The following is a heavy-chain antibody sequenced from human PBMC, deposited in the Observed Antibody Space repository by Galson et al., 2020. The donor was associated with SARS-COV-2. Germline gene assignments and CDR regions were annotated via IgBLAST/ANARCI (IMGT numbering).Heavy chain of an antibody. J-gene: IGHJ6*02. Sequence: ASVKVSCKVSGYTLTELSMHWVRQAPGKGLEWMGGFDPEDGETIYAQKFQGRVTMTEDTSTDTAYMELSSLRSEDTAVYYCALVPAAPDYYYYGMDVWGQGTTVTVSS. D-gene: IGHD2-2*01. CDR2: FDPEDGET. CDR1: GYTLTELS. CDR3: ALVPAAPDYYYYGMDV. V-gene: IGHV1-24*01.